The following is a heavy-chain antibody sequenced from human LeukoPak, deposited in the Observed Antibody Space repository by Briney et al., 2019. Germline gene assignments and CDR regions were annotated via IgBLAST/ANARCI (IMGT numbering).Heavy chain of an antibody. V-gene: IGHV3-23*03. D-gene: IGHD6-19*01. CDR3: LTRSLVAVTGNYYMDV. CDR2: IYSGGDT. J-gene: IGHJ6*03. Sequence: GGSLRLSCAASGFTFSSYAMSWVRQAPGKGLEWVSVIYSGGDTYYTDSVKGRFTISRDYSRNTLYLQMNSLRAEDTAVYYCLTRSLVAVTGNYYMDVWGKGTTVTVSS. CDR1: GFTFSSYA.